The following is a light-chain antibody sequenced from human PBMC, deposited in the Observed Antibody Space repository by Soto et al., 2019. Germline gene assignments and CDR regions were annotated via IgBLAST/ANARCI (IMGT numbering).Light chain of an antibody. Sequence: IQMTQSPSSLSASVGDRVTITCRASLGINKYLAWYQQKPGKAPALLIFDASTLQSGVPSRFSGSGSGTDFTLTITSLQSEDVGTYYCQKYGSAPRTFGPGTKVEV. CDR1: LGINKY. CDR2: DAS. J-gene: IGKJ1*01. V-gene: IGKV1-27*01. CDR3: QKYGSAPRT.